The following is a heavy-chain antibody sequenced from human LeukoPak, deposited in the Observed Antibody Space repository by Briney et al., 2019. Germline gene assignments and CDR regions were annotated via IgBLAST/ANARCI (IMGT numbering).Heavy chain of an antibody. CDR1: GFTFSSYS. CDR3: AKGGEGSSGWATGAFDI. V-gene: IGHV3-48*01. D-gene: IGHD6-25*01. Sequence: PGGSLRLSCAASGFTFSSYSMNWVRQAPGKGLEWVSYISSSSSTIYYADSVKGRFTISRDNAKNSLYLQMNSLRAEDTAVYYCAKGGEGSSGWATGAFDIWGQGTMVTVSS. J-gene: IGHJ3*02. CDR2: ISSSSSTI.